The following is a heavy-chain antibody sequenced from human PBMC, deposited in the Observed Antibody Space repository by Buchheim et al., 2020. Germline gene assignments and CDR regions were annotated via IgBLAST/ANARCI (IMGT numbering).Heavy chain of an antibody. D-gene: IGHD5-18*01. CDR3: ARVWGVDTAMVHRPAGSVDY. Sequence: EVQLMESGGGLVKPGGSLRLSCAASGFTFSSYSMNWVRQAPGKGLEWVSSISSSSSYIYYADSVKGRFTISRDNAKNSLYLQMNSLRAEDTAVYYCARVWGVDTAMVHRPAGSVDYWGQGTL. CDR2: ISSSSSYI. J-gene: IGHJ4*02. V-gene: IGHV3-21*01. CDR1: GFTFSSYS.